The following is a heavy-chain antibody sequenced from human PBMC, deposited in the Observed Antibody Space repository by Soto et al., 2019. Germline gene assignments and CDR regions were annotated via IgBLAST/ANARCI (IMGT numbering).Heavy chain of an antibody. CDR1: GFTFSSYA. D-gene: IGHD1-26*01. J-gene: IGHJ6*02. V-gene: IGHV3-23*01. CDR2: ISATGGST. Sequence: PGGSLRLSCAASGFTFSSYAMSWVRRAPGKGLEWVSAISATGGSTYYADSVKGRFAISRDNSKNTLYLQMNSLRAEDTAVYYCARDQPPWDPYYYGMDVWGQGTTVTVSS. CDR3: ARDQPPWDPYYYGMDV.